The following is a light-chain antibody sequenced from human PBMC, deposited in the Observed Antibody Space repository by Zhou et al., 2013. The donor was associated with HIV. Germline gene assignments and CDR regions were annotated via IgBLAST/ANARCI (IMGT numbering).Light chain of an antibody. CDR3: QQLNTYLFT. CDR1: QGINSY. Sequence: DIQLTQSPSFLSASVGDRVTITCRASQGINSYLAWYQQKPGKAPKLLIYAASTLQSGVPSRFSDSGSGTEFTLTISSLQPEDFATYYCQQLNTYLFTFGPGTKVDIK. J-gene: IGKJ3*01. CDR2: AAS. V-gene: IGKV1-9*01.